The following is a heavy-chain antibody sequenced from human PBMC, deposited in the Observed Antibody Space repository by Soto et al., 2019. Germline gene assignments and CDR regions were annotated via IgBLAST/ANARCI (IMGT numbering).Heavy chain of an antibody. CDR3: ARGEAPPNGFDI. J-gene: IGHJ3*02. V-gene: IGHV1-69*01. CDR2: IIPIFGTA. CDR1: GGTLSRYG. Sequence: QVQLVQSGAEVKKPGSSVKVSCKASGGTLSRYGISWVRQAPGQGLEWMGGIIPIFGTANYAQKFQGRVTITADESTSTAYMELSSLRSEDTAVYYCARGEAPPNGFDIWGQGTMVTVSS.